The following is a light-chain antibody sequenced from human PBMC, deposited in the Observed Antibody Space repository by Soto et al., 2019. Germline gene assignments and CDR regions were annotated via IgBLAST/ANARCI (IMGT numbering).Light chain of an antibody. CDR2: DAS. CDR1: QAVSTY. V-gene: IGKV3-11*01. Sequence: VLTQSPATLSLSPGERATLSCRASQAVSTYVAWYQHKPGQAPRLLIYDASNRATGVPLRFSGSGSGTDFTLPVSNLEPEDFAVYYCQQRLLWPQTFGQGTKVEI. CDR3: QQRLLWPQT. J-gene: IGKJ1*01.